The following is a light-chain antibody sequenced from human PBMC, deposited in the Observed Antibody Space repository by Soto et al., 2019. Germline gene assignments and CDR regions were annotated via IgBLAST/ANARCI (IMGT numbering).Light chain of an antibody. CDR3: QRRGT. CDR2: GAS. V-gene: IGKV3-15*01. CDR1: QSVSRN. J-gene: IGKJ1*01. Sequence: IVMTQSPATLAVSPGERVTLFCRASQSVSRNLAWHQQKPGEAPRLLIYGASTRATSVPARFSGSGSGTDFTLTISRLEPEYFAVYYCQRRGTFGQGTKVDIK.